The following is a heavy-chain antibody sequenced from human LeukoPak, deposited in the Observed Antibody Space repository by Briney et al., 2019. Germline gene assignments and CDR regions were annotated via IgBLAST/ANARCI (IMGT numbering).Heavy chain of an antibody. CDR2: ISAYNGNT. D-gene: IGHD2-15*01. J-gene: IGHJ4*02. V-gene: IGHV1-18*01. Sequence: ASVKVSCKASGYTFTSYGISWVRQAPGQGLEWMGWISAYNGNTNYAQKLQGRVTMTTDTSTSTAYMELRSLRSDDTAVYYCARDYLGAVAAYPPYYWGQGTLVTVSS. CDR1: GYTFTSYG. CDR3: ARDYLGAVAAYPPYY.